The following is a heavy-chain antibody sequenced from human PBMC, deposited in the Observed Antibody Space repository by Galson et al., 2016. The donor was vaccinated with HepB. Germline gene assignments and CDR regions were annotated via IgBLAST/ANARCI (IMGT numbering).Heavy chain of an antibody. Sequence: SLRLSCAVSGFTVSSHDMTWVRQAPGKGLEPVSVIEIEYDSYYADSVKGRFTVSKDNSKNTFYLQMNSLRAKDTAVYYCVSWISLVSYWGQGTLVTVSS. CDR3: VSWISLVSY. D-gene: IGHD2-2*03. CDR2: IEIEYDS. CDR1: GFTVSSHD. V-gene: IGHV3-53*01. J-gene: IGHJ4*02.